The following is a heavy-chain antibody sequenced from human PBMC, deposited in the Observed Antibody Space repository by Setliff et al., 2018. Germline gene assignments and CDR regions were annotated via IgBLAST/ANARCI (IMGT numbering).Heavy chain of an antibody. CDR3: AKVNNRFWSGYYPYYYGMDV. V-gene: IGHV1-69*06. CDR1: GGIFNSFS. Sequence: SVKVSCKASGGIFNSFSITWVRQAPGQGLEWMGRIIPLFETTNYVEKFQGRVTITADNSTSTAYMELSRLTSEDTAVYYCAKVNNRFWSGYYPYYYGMDVWGQGTTVTVSS. D-gene: IGHD3-3*01. CDR2: IIPLFETT. J-gene: IGHJ6*02.